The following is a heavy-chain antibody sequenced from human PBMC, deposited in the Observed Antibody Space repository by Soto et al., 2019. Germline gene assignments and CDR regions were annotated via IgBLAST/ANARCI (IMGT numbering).Heavy chain of an antibody. J-gene: IGHJ6*02. CDR1: GGTLSSYA. CDR3: ARDRVDIVVVPAAHSYYYYGMDV. V-gene: IGHV1-69*13. Sequence: GASVKVSCKASGGTLSSYAISWVRQAPGQGLEWMGGIIPIFGTANYAQKFQGRVTITADESTSTAYMELSSLRSEDTAVYYCARDRVDIVVVPAAHSYYYYGMDVWGQGTTVTVSS. D-gene: IGHD2-2*01. CDR2: IIPIFGTA.